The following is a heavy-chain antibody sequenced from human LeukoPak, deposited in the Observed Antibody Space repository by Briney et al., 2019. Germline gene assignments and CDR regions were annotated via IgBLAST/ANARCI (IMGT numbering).Heavy chain of an antibody. J-gene: IGHJ5*02. CDR2: IKQDGREK. D-gene: IGHD3-10*01. Sequence: GGSLRLSCAASGFTFSSYWMSWVRQAPGKGREGVANIKQDGREKYYVDSVKGRFTISRDNAKHSLYLQMHSLRAEDTAVYYCARDYYGSGSYYNVPWFDPWGQGTAVSVSS. CDR3: ARDYYGSGSYYNVPWFDP. V-gene: IGHV3-7*03. CDR1: GFTFSSYW.